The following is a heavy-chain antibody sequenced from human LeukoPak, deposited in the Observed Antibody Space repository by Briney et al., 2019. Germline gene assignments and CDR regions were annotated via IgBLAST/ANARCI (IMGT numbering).Heavy chain of an antibody. V-gene: IGHV1-18*01. CDR2: ISAYNGNT. J-gene: IGHJ3*02. CDR1: GYTFTSYG. CDR3: ARPRRLRLGDIDAFDI. D-gene: IGHD3-16*01. Sequence: ASVKVSCKASGYTFTSYGISWVRQAPGQGLEWMGWISAYNGNTNYAQKLQGRVTMTTDTSTSTAYMELRSLRSDDTAVYYCARPRRLRLGDIDAFDIWGQGTMVTVSS.